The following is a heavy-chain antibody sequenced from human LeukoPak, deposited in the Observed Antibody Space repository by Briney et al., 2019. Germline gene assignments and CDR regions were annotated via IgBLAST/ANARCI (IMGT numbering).Heavy chain of an antibody. CDR1: GFTFSDYW. Sequence: GGSLRLSCTASGFTFSDYWMTWVRQAPGKGPEWVANIKQDGSQRYYVDSVRGRFTISRDNAKDSLFLQMNGLRAEDTAVYYCARRGGSSSRRSPIDYWGQGTLVTVSS. J-gene: IGHJ4*02. CDR3: ARRGGSSSRRSPIDY. CDR2: IKQDGSQR. D-gene: IGHD6-6*01. V-gene: IGHV3-7*01.